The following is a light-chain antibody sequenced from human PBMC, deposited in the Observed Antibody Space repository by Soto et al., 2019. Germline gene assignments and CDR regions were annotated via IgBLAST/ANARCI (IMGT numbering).Light chain of an antibody. CDR3: QQYYSYPWT. V-gene: IGKV1-39*01. CDR1: QTVNTY. Sequence: DIQMTQSPSSLSASVGDRVTITCRASQTVNTYLHWYQQKPGKAPKLLIYAASTLQSGVPSRFSGSGSGTDFTLTISCLQSEDFATYYCQQYYSYPWTFGQGTKVDIK. J-gene: IGKJ1*01. CDR2: AAS.